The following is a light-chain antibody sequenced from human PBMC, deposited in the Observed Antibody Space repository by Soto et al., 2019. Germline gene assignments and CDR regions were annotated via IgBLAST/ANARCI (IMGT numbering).Light chain of an antibody. J-gene: IGKJ2*01. Sequence: DIQMTQSPSSLSASVGDRVTITCRPSQALSNNLNWYQQKPGKAPKVLIYDASTLAAGVPSRFSGSGSGTDFALTISGLQPEDFATYYCQHYDTLPLPVYTFGQGTKLEI. CDR1: QALSNN. CDR2: DAS. V-gene: IGKV1-33*01. CDR3: QHYDTLPLPVYT.